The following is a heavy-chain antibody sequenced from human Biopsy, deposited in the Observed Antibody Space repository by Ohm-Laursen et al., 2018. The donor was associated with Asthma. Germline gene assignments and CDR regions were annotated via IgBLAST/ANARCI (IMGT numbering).Heavy chain of an antibody. V-gene: IGHV1-24*01. CDR2: HDHEEGGT. J-gene: IGHJ4*02. Sequence: GASVKVSCKTSGYSLTDLSMHWVRQAPGQGLEWMGGHDHEEGGTVNARRFQGRVTMTEDTSTDTAYMELSSLSPDDTAVYYCASDFPKDYVRYNFQFWGQGTLVTVSS. D-gene: IGHD4-17*01. CDR1: GYSLTDLS. CDR3: ASDFPKDYVRYNFQF.